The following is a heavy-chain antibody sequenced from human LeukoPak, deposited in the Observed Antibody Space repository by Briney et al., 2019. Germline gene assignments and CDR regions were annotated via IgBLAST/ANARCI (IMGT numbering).Heavy chain of an antibody. J-gene: IGHJ4*02. V-gene: IGHV1-69*04. CDR3: ARDLAKDYYDSSGYPPDY. CDR1: GGTFSSYA. CDR2: IIPIFGIA. Sequence: SVKVSCKASGGTFSSYAISWVRQAPGQGLEWMGRIIPIFGIANYAQKFQGRVTITADKSTSTAYTELSSLRSEDTAVYYCARDLAKDYYDSSGYPPDYWGQGTLVTVSS. D-gene: IGHD3-22*01.